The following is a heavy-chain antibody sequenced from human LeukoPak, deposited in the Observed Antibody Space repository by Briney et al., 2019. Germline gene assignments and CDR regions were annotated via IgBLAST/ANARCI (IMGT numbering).Heavy chain of an antibody. CDR3: ARDREDYYGSGSYYNDY. Sequence: ASVKVSCKASGCTFTGYYMHWVRQAPGQGLEWMGWINPNSGGTDYAQKFQGRVTMTRDTSISTAYMELSRLRSDDTAVYYCARDREDYYGSGSYYNDYWGQGTLVTVSS. CDR1: GCTFTGYY. V-gene: IGHV1-2*02. CDR2: INPNSGGT. D-gene: IGHD3-10*01. J-gene: IGHJ4*02.